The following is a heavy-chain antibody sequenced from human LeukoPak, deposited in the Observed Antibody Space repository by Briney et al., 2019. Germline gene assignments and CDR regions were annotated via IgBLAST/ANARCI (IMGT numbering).Heavy chain of an antibody. J-gene: IGHJ4*02. D-gene: IGHD1-26*01. CDR1: GFTSTSYA. Sequence: GRSLRPSCAASGFTSTSYAMHWVRQSPGNGLGWVAVLPYDGSNKSYTDSVTGRFTISRDNSKNTLYLQMNSLRAEDTAVYYCARTWEEYYFDYWGQGTLVTVSS. CDR3: ARTWEEYYFDY. V-gene: IGHV3-30*04. CDR2: LPYDGSNK.